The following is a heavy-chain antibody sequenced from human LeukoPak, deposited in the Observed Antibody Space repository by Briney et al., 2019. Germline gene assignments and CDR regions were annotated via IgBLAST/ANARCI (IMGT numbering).Heavy chain of an antibody. CDR2: IYPGDPDT. CDR1: GYSFTSYW. CDR3: ARHGSAFVDTAMVFAFDI. J-gene: IGHJ3*02. Sequence: GESLKISCKGSGYSFTSYWIGWVRQMPGKGLEWMGIIYPGDPDTRYSPSFQGQVTISADKSISTAYLQWSSLKASDTAMYYCARHGSAFVDTAMVFAFDIWGQGTMVTVSS. V-gene: IGHV5-51*01. D-gene: IGHD5-18*01.